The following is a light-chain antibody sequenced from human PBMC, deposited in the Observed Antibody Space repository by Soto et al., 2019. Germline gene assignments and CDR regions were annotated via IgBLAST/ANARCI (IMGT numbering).Light chain of an antibody. CDR2: EVS. V-gene: IGLV2-14*01. J-gene: IGLJ2*01. CDR3: SSYTSSSTPHVV. Sequence: QPVLTQPASVSGSPGQSITISCTGTSSDVGGYNYVSWYQQHPVKAPKLMIYEVSNRPSGVSNRFSGSKSGNMASLTISGLQAEDEGDYYFSSYTSSSTPHVVFGGGTKLT. CDR1: SSDVGGYNY.